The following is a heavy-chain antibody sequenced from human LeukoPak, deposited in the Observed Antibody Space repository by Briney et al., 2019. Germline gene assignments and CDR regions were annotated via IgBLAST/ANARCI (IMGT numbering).Heavy chain of an antibody. CDR2: ISDSGGRT. D-gene: IGHD3-22*01. Sequence: GGSLRLSCAVSGITLSNYGMSWVRLAPGKGLEWVAGISDSGGRTNYADSVKGRFTISRDNSKNTLYLQMNTLRAEDTAVYFCAKRGVVIRVILVGFHKEAYYFDSWGQGALVTVSS. V-gene: IGHV3-23*01. J-gene: IGHJ4*02. CDR3: AKRGVVIRVILVGFHKEAYYFDS. CDR1: GITLSNYG.